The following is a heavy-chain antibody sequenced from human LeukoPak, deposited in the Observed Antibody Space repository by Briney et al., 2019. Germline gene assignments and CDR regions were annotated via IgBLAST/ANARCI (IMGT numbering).Heavy chain of an antibody. CDR3: AHRDTTMVRVDY. CDR2: IKSKTDGGTT. D-gene: IGHD5-18*01. V-gene: IGHV3-15*01. CDR1: GFTFRNAS. Sequence: GGSLRLSCAASGFTFRNASMSWVRQAPGKGLEWVGRIKSKTDGGTTDYAAPVKGRFTISKDDSKNTLYLQMNSLTTEDTAVYFCAHRDTTMVRVDYWGQGTLVTVSS. J-gene: IGHJ4*02.